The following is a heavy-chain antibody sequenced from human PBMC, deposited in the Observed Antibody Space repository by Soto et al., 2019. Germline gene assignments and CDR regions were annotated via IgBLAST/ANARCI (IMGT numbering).Heavy chain of an antibody. J-gene: IGHJ5*02. Sequence: GGSLRLSCAASGFTFSSYAMHWVRQAPGKGLEWVAVISYDGSNKYYADSVKGRFTISRDNSKNTLYLQMNSLRAEDTAVYYCARGDIGGANNRDWFDPWGQGTLVTVSS. CDR1: GFTFSSYA. CDR3: ARGDIGGANNRDWFDP. D-gene: IGHD1-26*01. V-gene: IGHV3-30-3*01. CDR2: ISYDGSNK.